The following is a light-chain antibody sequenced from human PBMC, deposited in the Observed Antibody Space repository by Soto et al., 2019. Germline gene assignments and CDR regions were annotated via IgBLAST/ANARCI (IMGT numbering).Light chain of an antibody. J-gene: IGKJ5*01. Sequence: EIVLTQSPGTLSLSPGERATLSCRASQTITPTFLAWYQQKPGQAPRLLIYGASSRATDIPDRFSGSGSGTDFTLTISRLEPEDFAVYYCQQYGSSPFPITFGQGTRLEIK. CDR1: QTITPTF. V-gene: IGKV3-20*01. CDR3: QQYGSSPFPIT. CDR2: GAS.